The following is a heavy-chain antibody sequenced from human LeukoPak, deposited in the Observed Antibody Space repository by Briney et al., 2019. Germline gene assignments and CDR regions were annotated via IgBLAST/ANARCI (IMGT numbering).Heavy chain of an antibody. CDR1: GHTFSSYE. Sequence: GGSLRLFCAASGHTFSSYEMNWVRQAPGKGLEWVSYISSSGSTIYYADSVKGRFTISRDNAKNSLYLQMNSLRAEDTAVYYCARDCGADCYSHYFDYWGQGTLVTVSS. J-gene: IGHJ4*02. V-gene: IGHV3-48*03. CDR2: ISSSGSTI. D-gene: IGHD2-21*02. CDR3: ARDCGADCYSHYFDY.